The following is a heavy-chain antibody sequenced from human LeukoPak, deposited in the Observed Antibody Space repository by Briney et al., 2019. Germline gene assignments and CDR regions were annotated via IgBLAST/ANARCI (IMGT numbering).Heavy chain of an antibody. CDR1: GFSLSTSGVG. V-gene: IGHV2-5*02. CDR3: AHRPFTMKPKLYNWFDP. CDR2: IYWDDDK. Sequence: SGPTLVNPTQTLTLTCTFSGFSLSTSGVGVGWIRQPPGKALEWLALIYWDDDKRYSPSLKSRLTITKDTSKNQVVLTMTNMDPVATGTYYCAHRPFTMKPKLYNWFDPWGQGTLVTVSS. D-gene: IGHD3-22*01. J-gene: IGHJ5*02.